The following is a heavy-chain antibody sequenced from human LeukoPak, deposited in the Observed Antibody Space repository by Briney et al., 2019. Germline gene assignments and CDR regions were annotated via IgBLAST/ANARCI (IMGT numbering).Heavy chain of an antibody. Sequence: AGGSLRLSCAASGFTFSSYEMNWVRQAPGKGLEWVSYISSSGSTIYYADSVKGRFTISRDNAKNSLYLQMNSLRAEDTAVYYCARRHSSGWNDAFDIWGQGTMVTVSS. J-gene: IGHJ3*02. CDR2: ISSSGSTI. D-gene: IGHD6-19*01. V-gene: IGHV3-48*03. CDR3: ARRHSSGWNDAFDI. CDR1: GFTFSSYE.